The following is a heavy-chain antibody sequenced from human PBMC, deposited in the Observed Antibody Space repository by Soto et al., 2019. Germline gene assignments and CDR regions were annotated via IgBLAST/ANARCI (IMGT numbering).Heavy chain of an antibody. J-gene: IGHJ5*02. CDR1: GYTLTELS. Sequence: ASVKVSCKVSGYTLTELSMHWVRQAPGKGLEWMGGFDPEDGETIYAQKFQGRVTMTEDTSTDTAYMELSSLRSEDTAVYYCAIWELLSRTPGWFDPWGQGTLVTASS. CDR3: AIWELLSRTPGWFDP. V-gene: IGHV1-24*01. D-gene: IGHD1-26*01. CDR2: FDPEDGET.